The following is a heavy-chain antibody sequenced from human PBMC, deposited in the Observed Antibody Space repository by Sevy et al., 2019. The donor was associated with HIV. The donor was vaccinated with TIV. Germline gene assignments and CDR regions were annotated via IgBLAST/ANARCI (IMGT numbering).Heavy chain of an antibody. V-gene: IGHV3-30*04. Sequence: GGSLRLSCAASGFTFSNYVMHWVRQAPGKGLEWVTFIASYGNDEDYADSVKGRFTISRDNSKNTLYLQMNSLRPEDTAVYYCARCGLAVACSYGMDVWGQGTTVTVSS. J-gene: IGHJ6*02. D-gene: IGHD6-19*01. CDR1: GFTFSNYV. CDR2: IASYGNDE. CDR3: ARCGLAVACSYGMDV.